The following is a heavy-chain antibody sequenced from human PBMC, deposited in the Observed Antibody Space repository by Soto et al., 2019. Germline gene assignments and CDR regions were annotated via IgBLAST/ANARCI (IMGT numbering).Heavy chain of an antibody. D-gene: IGHD2-15*01. CDR1: GGTFSSYA. Sequence: ASVKVSCKASGGTFSSYAISWVRQAPGQGLEWMGGIIPIFGTANYAQKFQGRVTITADESTSTAYMELSSLRSEDTAVYYCARDCYNRYCSGGSRFFDYWGLGTLVTVSS. CDR3: ARDCYNRYCSGGSRFFDY. V-gene: IGHV1-69*13. CDR2: IIPIFGTA. J-gene: IGHJ4*02.